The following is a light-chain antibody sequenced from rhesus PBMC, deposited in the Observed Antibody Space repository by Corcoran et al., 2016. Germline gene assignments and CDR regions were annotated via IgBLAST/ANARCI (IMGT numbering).Light chain of an antibody. V-gene: IGKV1-28*02. CDR3: QQYNSYPYS. Sequence: DIQMTQSPSSLSASVGDTVTITCRASQGISSYLNWFQQKPGKGPKLLIYAATTLQSGVPSRFSGSGSGTDFTLPISSLQPEDFATYYCQQYNSYPYSFGQGTKVKIK. J-gene: IGKJ2*01. CDR2: AAT. CDR1: QGISSY.